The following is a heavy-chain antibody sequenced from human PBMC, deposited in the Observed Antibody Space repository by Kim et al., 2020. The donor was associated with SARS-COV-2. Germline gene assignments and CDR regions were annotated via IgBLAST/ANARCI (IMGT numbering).Heavy chain of an antibody. Sequence: SETLSLTCTVSGGSISSSSYYWGWIRQPPGKGLEWIVSIYYSGSTYYNPSLKSRVTISVDTSKNQFSLKLSSVTAADTAVYYCARLLAPWIAVAGGSFDYWGQGTLVTVSS. CDR3: ARLLAPWIAVAGGSFDY. V-gene: IGHV4-39*01. J-gene: IGHJ4*02. CDR1: GGSISSSSYY. CDR2: IYYSGST. D-gene: IGHD6-19*01.